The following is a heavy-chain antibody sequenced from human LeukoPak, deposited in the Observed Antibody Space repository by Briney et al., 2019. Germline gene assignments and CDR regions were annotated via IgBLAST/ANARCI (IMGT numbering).Heavy chain of an antibody. CDR2: SGST. V-gene: IGHV4-30-4*01. CDR1: GASISSGAYH. CDR3: ATYYAGRGGSGY. Sequence: SETLSLTCTVSGASISSGAYHWSWIRQPPGKGREWIGYSGSTNYNPSLNGRVTISVDTSKNQFSLRLSSVTAADTAVYFCATYYAGRGGSGYWGQGTLVTVSS. J-gene: IGHJ4*02. D-gene: IGHD3-10*01.